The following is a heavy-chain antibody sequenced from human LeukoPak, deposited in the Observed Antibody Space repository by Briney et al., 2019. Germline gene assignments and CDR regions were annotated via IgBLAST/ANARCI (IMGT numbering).Heavy chain of an antibody. CDR3: ARALYDYVWGSYRFHGDAFDI. CDR2: ISRSSTTI. V-gene: IGHV3-48*01. D-gene: IGHD3-16*02. Sequence: PGGSLRLSCAASGFTFTYNGMNWVRQAPGKGLEWVSFISRSSTTIYYADSVKGRFTISRDNAKNSLYLLMNSLRAEDTALYYCARALYDYVWGSYRFHGDAFDIWGQGTMVTVSS. J-gene: IGHJ3*02. CDR1: GFTFTYNG.